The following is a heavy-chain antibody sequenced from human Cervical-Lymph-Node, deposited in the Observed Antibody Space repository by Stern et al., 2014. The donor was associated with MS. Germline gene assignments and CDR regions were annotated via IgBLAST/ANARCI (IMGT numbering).Heavy chain of an antibody. CDR3: ARSSGSSDFDY. CDR1: GYSFTSYG. D-gene: IGHD1-26*01. J-gene: IGHJ4*02. CDR2: IYPGDSDT. V-gene: IGHV5-51*01. Sequence: VQLVQSGAEVKKPGESLKISCKGSGYSFTSYGIGWVRQMAGKGLEWMGIIYPGDSDTRYSPTFPGKVTISADTSIRTAYLELSRLKASDTAMYYCARSSGSSDFDYWGQGTLVTVSS.